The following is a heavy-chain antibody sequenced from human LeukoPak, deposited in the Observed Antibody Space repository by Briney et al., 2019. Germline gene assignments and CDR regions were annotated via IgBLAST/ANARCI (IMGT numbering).Heavy chain of an antibody. Sequence: GSSVKVSCKASGGTFSSYAISCVRQAPGQGLEWMGIINPSGGSTSYAQKFQGRVTMTTDTSTSTAYMELRSLRSDDTAVYYCARGYSYGYLSYMDVWGKGTTVTISS. J-gene: IGHJ6*03. CDR1: GGTFSSYA. V-gene: IGHV1-69*04. D-gene: IGHD5-18*01. CDR2: INPSGGST. CDR3: ARGYSYGYLSYMDV.